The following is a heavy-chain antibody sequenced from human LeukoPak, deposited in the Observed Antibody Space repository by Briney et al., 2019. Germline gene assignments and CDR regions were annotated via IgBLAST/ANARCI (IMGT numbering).Heavy chain of an antibody. CDR3: ARYAYSSSFDY. CDR2: INPNGGGT. CDR1: GYTFTGYY. Sequence: ASVKVSCKASGYTFTGYYMHWVRQAPGQGLEWMGRINPNGGGTNYAQKFQGRVTMTRDTSITTAYMELSRLRSDDTAVYYCARYAYSSSFDYWGQGTLLTVSS. D-gene: IGHD6-6*01. V-gene: IGHV1-2*06. J-gene: IGHJ4*02.